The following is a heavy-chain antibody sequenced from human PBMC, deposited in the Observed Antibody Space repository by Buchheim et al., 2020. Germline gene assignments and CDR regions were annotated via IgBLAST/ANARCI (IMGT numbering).Heavy chain of an antibody. V-gene: IGHV3-74*01. CDR1: GFTFSSYW. D-gene: IGHD5-24*01. CDR2: INSDGSST. CDR3: ARDGGRDGYNLQLDYFDY. J-gene: IGHJ4*02. Sequence: EVQLVESGGGLVQPGGSLRLSCAASGFTFSSYWMHWVRQAPGKGLVWVSRINSDGSSTSYADSVKGRFTISRDNAKNTLYLQMNSLRAEDTAVYYCARDGGRDGYNLQLDYFDYWGQGTL.